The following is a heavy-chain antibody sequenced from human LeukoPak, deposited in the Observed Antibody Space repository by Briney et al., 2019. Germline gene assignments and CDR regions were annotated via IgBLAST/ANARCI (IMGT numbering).Heavy chain of an antibody. Sequence: ASVKVSCTASGYTFTGYYIHWVRQAPGQGLEWMGWINPNTGDTNYSQKFQGRVTMTRDTSISTAYMDLNRLTSDDTAIYYCAIVGGDYSLDYWGQGTLVTVSS. V-gene: IGHV1-2*02. CDR2: INPNTGDT. J-gene: IGHJ4*02. D-gene: IGHD4-17*01. CDR3: AIVGGDYSLDY. CDR1: GYTFTGYY.